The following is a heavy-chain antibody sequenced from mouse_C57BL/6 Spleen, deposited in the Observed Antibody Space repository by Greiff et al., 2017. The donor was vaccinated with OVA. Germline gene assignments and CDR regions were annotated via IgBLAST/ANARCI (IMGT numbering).Heavy chain of an antibody. D-gene: IGHD2-1*01. V-gene: IGHV1-82*01. J-gene: IGHJ1*03. CDR3: ARPYGNYWYFDV. CDR1: GYAFSSSW. Sequence: QVQLKESGPELVKPGASVKISCKASGYAFSSSWMNWVKQRPGKGLEWIGRIYPGDGDTNYDGKFKGKATLTADKSSSTAYMQLSSLTSEDSAVYFCARPYGNYWYFDVWGTGTTVTVSS. CDR2: IYPGDGDT.